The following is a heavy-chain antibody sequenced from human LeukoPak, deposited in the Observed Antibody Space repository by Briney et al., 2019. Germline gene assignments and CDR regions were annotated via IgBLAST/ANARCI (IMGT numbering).Heavy chain of an antibody. Sequence: VASVKVSSKASGYTFTNYAIAWVRQAPGQGLEWMGWISASNGNTDYPQKLQGRVTMTTDTSTTTAYMELRSLRSDDTAVYYCARFYYDFWSGENYYYHYMDVWGKGTTVTVSS. D-gene: IGHD3-3*01. CDR1: GYTFTNYA. J-gene: IGHJ6*03. CDR3: ARFYYDFWSGENYYYHYMDV. V-gene: IGHV1-18*01. CDR2: ISASNGNT.